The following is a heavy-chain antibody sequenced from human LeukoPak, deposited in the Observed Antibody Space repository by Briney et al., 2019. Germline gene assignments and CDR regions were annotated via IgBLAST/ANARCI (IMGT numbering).Heavy chain of an antibody. CDR2: IWYDGSNK. D-gene: IGHD3-22*01. CDR3: QLSYYDSSGPSYYFDY. J-gene: IGHJ4*02. V-gene: IGHV3-33*01. CDR1: GLTFSSYG. Sequence: GGSLRLSCAASGLTFSSYGMHWVRQAPGKGLEWVAVIWYDGSNKYYADSVKGRFAISRDNSKNTLYLQMNSLRAEDTAVYYCQLSYYDSSGPSYYFDYWGQGTLVTVSS.